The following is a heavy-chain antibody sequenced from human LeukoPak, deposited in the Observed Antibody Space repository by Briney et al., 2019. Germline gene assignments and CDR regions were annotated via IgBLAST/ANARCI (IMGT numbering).Heavy chain of an antibody. V-gene: IGHV4-34*01. CDR3: ATPPIATAPLRHRPFDI. Sequence: SETLSLTCAVYGGSFSGYYWSWIRQPPGKGLEWIGEINHSGSTNYNPSLKTRVTISVDTSKNQFSLNLRSAPAAATAVYSCATPPIATAPLRHRPFDIWRQGTMVTVSS. D-gene: IGHD6-25*01. J-gene: IGHJ3*02. CDR2: INHSGST. CDR1: GGSFSGYY.